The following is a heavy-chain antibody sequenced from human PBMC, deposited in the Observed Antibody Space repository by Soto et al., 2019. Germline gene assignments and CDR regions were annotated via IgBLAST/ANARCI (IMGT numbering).Heavy chain of an antibody. Sequence: HGQLVQSGGEVKKPGASVKVSCQTSGYTFSDYAISWVRQAPGQGLEWMGWISASTRNTNQAQNVQDRVIMTLDTSTNTAYMELRSLRTDDTDVYYCVRCYCSVGSCYACWPFDLWGRGTLVTVSS. D-gene: IGHD2-15*01. CDR1: GYTFSDYA. CDR3: VRCYCSVGSCYACWPFDL. J-gene: IGHJ2*01. CDR2: ISASTRNT. V-gene: IGHV1-18*01.